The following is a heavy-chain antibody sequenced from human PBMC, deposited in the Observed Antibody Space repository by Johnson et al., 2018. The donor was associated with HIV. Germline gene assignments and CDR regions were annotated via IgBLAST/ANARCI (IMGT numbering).Heavy chain of an antibody. V-gene: IGHV3-30*03. CDR3: ARSSTWQLVPGFDL. CDR1: AFMFSSYD. J-gene: IGHJ3*01. Sequence: MLLVESGGGVVQPGRSLRLSCAASAFMFSSYDMHWVRQAPGKGLEWVAILSYDLRNEDYGDSVKGRFSISRDNSNNTLFLQMNRLKSEDTAVYYCARSSTWQLVPGFDLCGRGTMVTVSS. CDR2: LSYDLRNE. D-gene: IGHD6-13*01.